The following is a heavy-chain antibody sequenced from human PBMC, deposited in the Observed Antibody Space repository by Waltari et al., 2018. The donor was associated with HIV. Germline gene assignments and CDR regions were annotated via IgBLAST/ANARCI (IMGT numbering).Heavy chain of an antibody. CDR1: GASITTGNYF. D-gene: IGHD2-15*01. CDR2: MSTSGNS. Sequence: QVQLQESGPRLVKSSETLSLTCNVSGASITTGNYFWTWIRQPAGKGPEWIGRMSTSGNSKYNPSLKTRVTISLDKSNNQFSLKWTSVTAADTAVYYCARESAVYKYYRYCSDDDCYSRWFDPWGQGTLVTVSS. J-gene: IGHJ5*02. CDR3: ARESAVYKYYRYCSDDDCYSRWFDP. V-gene: IGHV4-61*02.